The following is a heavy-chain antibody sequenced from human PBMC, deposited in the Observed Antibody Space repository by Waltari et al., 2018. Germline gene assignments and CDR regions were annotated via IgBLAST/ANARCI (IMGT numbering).Heavy chain of an antibody. CDR2: FYYSGTD. Sequence: QLHLQESGPILVKPSETLSLTCTVSGDSITSRNYYWGWIRQSPEKGLAWVGIFYYSGTDHYTPSLKSRVTISVDSSKNQFSLKVNSVTVADTAVYYCARLLPYDFWSSYSGWFDPWGQGVLVTVSS. D-gene: IGHD3-3*01. V-gene: IGHV4-39*01. CDR1: GDSITSRNYY. J-gene: IGHJ5*02. CDR3: ARLLPYDFWSSYSGWFDP.